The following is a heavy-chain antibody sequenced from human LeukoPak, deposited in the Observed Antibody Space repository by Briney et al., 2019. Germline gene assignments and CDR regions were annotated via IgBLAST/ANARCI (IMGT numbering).Heavy chain of an antibody. J-gene: IGHJ5*02. CDR2: IYHSGST. CDR1: GGSISSGGYY. D-gene: IGHD1-26*01. Sequence: SETLSLTCTVSGGSISSGGYYWSWIRQPPGKGLEWIGYIYHSGSTYYNPSLKSRVTVSVDTSKNQFSLKLSSVTAADTAVYYCARGLVRKGGNWFDPWGQGTLVTVSS. V-gene: IGHV4-30-2*01. CDR3: ARGLVRKGGNWFDP.